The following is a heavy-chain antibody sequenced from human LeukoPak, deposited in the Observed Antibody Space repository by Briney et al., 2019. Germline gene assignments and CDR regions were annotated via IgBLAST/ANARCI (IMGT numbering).Heavy chain of an antibody. D-gene: IGHD2-2*01. J-gene: IGHJ4*02. V-gene: IGHV4-59*01. Sequence: SETLSLTCTVSGGSISSYYWSWIRQPPGKGLEWIGYIYYSGSTNYNPSLKSRVTISVDTSKNQFSLKLSSVTAADTPVYYCGGSRGGGSRPSCYAYWAQETLVTVSS. CDR3: GGSRGGGSRPSCYAY. CDR1: GGSISSYY. CDR2: IYYSGST.